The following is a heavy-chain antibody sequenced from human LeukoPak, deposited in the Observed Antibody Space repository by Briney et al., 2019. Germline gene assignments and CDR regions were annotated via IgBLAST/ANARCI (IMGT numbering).Heavy chain of an antibody. CDR1: GYSFSNYW. CDR2: IYPGDSDT. V-gene: IGHV5-51*01. Sequence: GESLQISCKGSGYSFSNYWIAWVRQMPGKGLEWMGIIYPGDSDTRYSPSFQGQVTISADKSISTAYLQWSSLRASDTAMYYCARRRYHDSSGYCPFDYWGQGTLVTVSS. D-gene: IGHD3-22*01. J-gene: IGHJ4*02. CDR3: ARRRYHDSSGYCPFDY.